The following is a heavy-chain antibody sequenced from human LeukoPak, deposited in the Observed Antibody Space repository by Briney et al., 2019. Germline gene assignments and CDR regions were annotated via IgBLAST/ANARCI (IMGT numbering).Heavy chain of an antibody. V-gene: IGHV5-51*01. CDR3: ATPGGKRYCSGGSCYPI. D-gene: IGHD2-15*01. Sequence: GESLNISCKGSGYSFTSYWIGWVRQMPGKGLEWMGIIYPGDSDTRYSPSFQGQVTISADKSISTAYLQWSSLKASDTAMYYCATPGGKRYCSGGSCYPIWGQGTMVTVSS. CDR2: IYPGDSDT. J-gene: IGHJ3*02. CDR1: GYSFTSYW.